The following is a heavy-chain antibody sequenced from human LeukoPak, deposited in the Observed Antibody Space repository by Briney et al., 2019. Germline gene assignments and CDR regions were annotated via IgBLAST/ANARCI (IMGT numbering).Heavy chain of an antibody. D-gene: IGHD6-13*01. CDR2: INPNSGGT. V-gene: IGHV1-2*02. CDR3: ARDLSIAAPGTDFDY. Sequence: ASVKVSCKASGYTFTGYSVHWVRQAPRQGLEWMGSINPNSGGTKYALKFQGRVTMTRDTSISTAYMELSRLTSDDTAVYYCARDLSIAAPGTDFDYWGQGTLVTVSS. J-gene: IGHJ4*02. CDR1: GYTFTGYS.